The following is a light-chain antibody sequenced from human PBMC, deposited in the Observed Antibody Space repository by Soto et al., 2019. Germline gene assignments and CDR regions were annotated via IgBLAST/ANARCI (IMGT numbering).Light chain of an antibody. Sequence: EIVLTQSPGTLSLSPGERVTLSCRASQSVSSNYLAWYQQSPGQAPRLLIYDTSNRATGIPARFSGSGSETDFTLIISSLEPEDFAVYYCQQRGNWPWTFGQGTKVDIK. J-gene: IGKJ1*01. CDR3: QQRGNWPWT. CDR1: QSVSSNY. V-gene: IGKV3D-20*02. CDR2: DTS.